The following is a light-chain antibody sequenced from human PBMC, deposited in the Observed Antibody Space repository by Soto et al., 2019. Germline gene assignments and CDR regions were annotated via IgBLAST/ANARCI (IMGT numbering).Light chain of an antibody. CDR3: SSYVTSGTLV. V-gene: IGLV2-14*01. Sequence: QSALTQAASVSGSPGQSITISCTGTSSDIGGSDYVSWYQKHPGKAPKVIIYEVSDRPSGVSDRFSGSKSGNTASLTISGLQAEDEADYYCSSYVTSGTLVFGGGTKLNVL. J-gene: IGLJ3*02. CDR1: SSDIGGSDY. CDR2: EVS.